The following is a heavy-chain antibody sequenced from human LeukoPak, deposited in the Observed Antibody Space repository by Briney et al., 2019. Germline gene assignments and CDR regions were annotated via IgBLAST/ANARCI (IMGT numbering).Heavy chain of an antibody. V-gene: IGHV1-69*13. Sequence: SVKVSCKASGGTFSSYAISWVRQAPGQGLEWMGGIIPIFGTANYAQKFQGSVTITPDESTSTAYMELSSLRSEDTAVYYCARGGGDCSSTSCYALLGAFDIWGQGTMVTVSS. D-gene: IGHD2-2*01. J-gene: IGHJ3*02. CDR2: IIPIFGTA. CDR3: ARGGGDCSSTSCYALLGAFDI. CDR1: GGTFSSYA.